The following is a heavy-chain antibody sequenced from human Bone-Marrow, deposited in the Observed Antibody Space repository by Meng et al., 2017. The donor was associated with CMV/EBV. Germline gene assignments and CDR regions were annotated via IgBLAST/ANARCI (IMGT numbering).Heavy chain of an antibody. CDR2: ISSSGSTI. Sequence: GGPLRLSCAASGFIVSDYYMSWIRQAPGKGLEWVSYISSSGSTIYYADSVKGRFTISRDNAKNSLYLQMNILRAEDTAVYYCAREVERAHCSGGSCYSRYYYYGMDVWGQGTTVTVSS. V-gene: IGHV3-11*04. D-gene: IGHD2-15*01. CDR3: AREVERAHCSGGSCYSRYYYYGMDV. J-gene: IGHJ6*02. CDR1: GFIVSDYY.